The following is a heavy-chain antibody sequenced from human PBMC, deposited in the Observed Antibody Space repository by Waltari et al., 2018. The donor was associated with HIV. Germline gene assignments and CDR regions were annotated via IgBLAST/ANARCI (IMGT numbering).Heavy chain of an antibody. D-gene: IGHD3-9*01. CDR1: GFPFSIYW. Sequence: EEQLVESGGNLVPPGGSLSPPCVASGFPFSIYWMPLGRQAPGKGLEWRGNIKADETERSYADSVRGRFTTSRDNSKNLLILQMNNLRVEDTALYYCVRTQIDPYYGMDVWGHG. CDR2: IKADETER. V-gene: IGHV3-7*01. CDR3: VRTQIDPYYGMDV. J-gene: IGHJ6*02.